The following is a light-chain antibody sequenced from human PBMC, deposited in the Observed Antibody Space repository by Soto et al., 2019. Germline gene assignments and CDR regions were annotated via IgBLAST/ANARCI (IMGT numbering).Light chain of an antibody. Sequence: EIVMTQSPSTLSPFPGDIATLSCSVSQSVDSTLAWYQQNPGQAPRLLIYGASNRAAGIPARFSGSGSGTDFTLTINSLEPEDFAVYYCQQRSNWPPITFGQGTRLEI. CDR2: GAS. CDR1: QSVDST. V-gene: IGKV3-11*01. J-gene: IGKJ5*01. CDR3: QQRSNWPPIT.